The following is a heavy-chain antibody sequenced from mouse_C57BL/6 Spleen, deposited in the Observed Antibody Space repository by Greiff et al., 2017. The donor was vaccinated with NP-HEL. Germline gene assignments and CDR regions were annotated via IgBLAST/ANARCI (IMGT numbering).Heavy chain of an antibody. CDR3: AREGDYYGSSHWYFEV. D-gene: IGHD1-1*01. J-gene: IGHJ1*03. V-gene: IGHV1-82*01. CDR1: GYAFSSSW. CDR2: IYPGDGDT. Sequence: VQLQQSGPELVKPGASVKISCKASGYAFSSSWMNWVKQRPGKGLEWIGRIYPGDGDTNYNGKFKGKATLTADKSSSTAYMQLSSLTSEDSAVYFCAREGDYYGSSHWYFEVWGTGTTVTVSS.